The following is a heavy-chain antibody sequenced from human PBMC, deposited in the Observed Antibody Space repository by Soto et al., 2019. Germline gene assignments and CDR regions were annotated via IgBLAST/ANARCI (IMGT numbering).Heavy chain of an antibody. CDR1: GGTFSSYA. CDR3: ARARYCSKTACRGAFSDYYFGMDV. V-gene: IGHV1-69*01. CDR2: IIPIFDTS. Sequence: QVQLVQSGAEVKKPGSSVKVSCKASGGTFSSYAINWVRQAPGQGLEWIGGIIPIFDTSTYAQKFQGRVTITADDPTSTADMELSSLRSEDSAIYYCARARYCSKTACRGAFSDYYFGMDVWGQGTTVTVSS. J-gene: IGHJ6*02. D-gene: IGHD2-2*01.